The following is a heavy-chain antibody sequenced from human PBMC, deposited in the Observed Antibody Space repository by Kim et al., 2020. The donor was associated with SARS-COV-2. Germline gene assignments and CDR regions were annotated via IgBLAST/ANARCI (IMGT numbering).Heavy chain of an antibody. CDR2: IYHSGST. J-gene: IGHJ4*02. Sequence: SETLSLTCAVSGGSISSSNWWSWVRQPPGKGLEWIGEIYHSGSTNYNPSLKSRVTISVDKSKNQFSLKLSSVTAADTAVYYCARDQADYDSIEPRYFDYWGQGTLVTVSS. CDR3: ARDQADYDSIEPRYFDY. D-gene: IGHD3-22*01. CDR1: GGSISSSNW. V-gene: IGHV4-4*02.